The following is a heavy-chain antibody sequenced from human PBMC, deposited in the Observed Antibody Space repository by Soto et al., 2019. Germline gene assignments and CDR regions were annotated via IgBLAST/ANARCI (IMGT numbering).Heavy chain of an antibody. D-gene: IGHD2-8*01. CDR2: IIPIFGTA. CDR3: ATKQLGYCTNGVCYGFDY. J-gene: IGHJ4*02. Sequence: ASVKVSCKASGGTFSSYAISWVRQAPGQGLEWMGGIIPIFGTANYAQKFQGRVTIIADESTSTAYMELSSLRSEDTAVYYCATKQLGYCTNGVCYGFDYWGQGTLVTVSS. V-gene: IGHV1-69*13. CDR1: GGTFSSYA.